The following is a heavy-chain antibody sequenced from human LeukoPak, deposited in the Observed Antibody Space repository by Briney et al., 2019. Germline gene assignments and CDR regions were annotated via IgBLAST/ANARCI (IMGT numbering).Heavy chain of an antibody. J-gene: IGHJ4*02. V-gene: IGHV4-61*02. D-gene: IGHD1-26*01. Sequence: SETLSLTCTVSGGSISSGSYYWSWIRQPAGKGLEWIGRIYTSGSTNYNPSLKSRVTISVDTSKIQFSLKLSSVTAADTAVYYCARDSGSYPYQDWGQGTLVTVSS. CDR2: IYTSGST. CDR1: GGSISSGSYY. CDR3: ARDSGSYPYQD.